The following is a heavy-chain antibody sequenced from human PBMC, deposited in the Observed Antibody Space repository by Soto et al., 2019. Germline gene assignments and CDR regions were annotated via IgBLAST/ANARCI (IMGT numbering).Heavy chain of an antibody. CDR3: AVGPSAAAWYSHGMDV. Sequence: QVQLVQSGAEVKKPGSSVKVSCKASGDTFSRYSISWVRQAPGQGLEWMGGIFPVFGTATYAQKFQGRVMITADEXTXXAYMDLSSLTSEDTAVYYCAVGPSAAAWYSHGMDVWGQGTTVTVSS. CDR2: IFPVFGTA. D-gene: IGHD2-2*01. J-gene: IGHJ6*02. V-gene: IGHV1-69*12. CDR1: GDTFSRYS.